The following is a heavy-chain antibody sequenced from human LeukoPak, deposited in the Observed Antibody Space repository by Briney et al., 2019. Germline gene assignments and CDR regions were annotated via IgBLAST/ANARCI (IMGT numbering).Heavy chain of an antibody. CDR3: ARDYRVLWFGELSRSHFDY. J-gene: IGHJ4*02. V-gene: IGHV3-30-3*01. CDR2: ISYDGSNK. D-gene: IGHD3-10*01. CDR1: GFTFSSYA. Sequence: PGGSLRLSCAASGFTFSSYAMHWVRQAPGKGLEWVAVISYDGSNKYYADSVKGRFTISRDNSKNTLYLQMNSLRAEDTAVYYCARDYRVLWFGELSRSHFDYWGQGTLVTVSS.